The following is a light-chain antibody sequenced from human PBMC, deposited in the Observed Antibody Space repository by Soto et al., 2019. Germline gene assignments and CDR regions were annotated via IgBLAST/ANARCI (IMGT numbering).Light chain of an antibody. CDR2: GAS. V-gene: IGKV3-20*01. Sequence: EIVLTQSPGTLSLSPGERATLSCRASQSVSSSYLAWYQQKPGQAPRLLIYGASSRATGIPDRFSGSGSGTDFTLTINRLEPEDFAVYYCQQYGSSPRTLGQGTKLEIK. CDR1: QSVSSSY. CDR3: QQYGSSPRT. J-gene: IGKJ2*02.